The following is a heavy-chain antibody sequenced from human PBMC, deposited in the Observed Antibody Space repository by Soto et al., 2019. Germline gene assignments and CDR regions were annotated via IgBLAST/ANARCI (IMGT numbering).Heavy chain of an antibody. D-gene: IGHD2-2*01. CDR3: ARNPRPLRYCSSTSCYGLFDP. CDR2: ISSSSSYI. Sequence: GGSLRLSCAASGFTFSSYSMNWVRQAPGKGLEWVSYISSSSSYIYYADSVKGRFTISRDNAKNSLYLQMNSLRAEDTAVYYCARNPRPLRYCSSTSCYGLFDPWGQGTLVTVSS. CDR1: GFTFSSYS. J-gene: IGHJ5*02. V-gene: IGHV3-21*05.